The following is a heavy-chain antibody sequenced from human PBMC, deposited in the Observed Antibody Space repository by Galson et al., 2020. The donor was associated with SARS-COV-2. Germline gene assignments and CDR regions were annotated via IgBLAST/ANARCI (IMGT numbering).Heavy chain of an antibody. V-gene: IGHV1-46*01. CDR3: ARDIAMIVVPYNDAFDI. CDR2: INPSGGST. J-gene: IGHJ3*02. CDR1: GYTFTSYY. Sequence: ASVKVSCKASGYTFTSYYMHWVRQAPGQGLEWMGIINPSGGSTSYAQKFQDRLTMTRDTSTSTVYMELSSLRSEDTAVYYCARDIAMIVVPYNDAFDIWGQGTMVTVSS. D-gene: IGHD3-22*01.